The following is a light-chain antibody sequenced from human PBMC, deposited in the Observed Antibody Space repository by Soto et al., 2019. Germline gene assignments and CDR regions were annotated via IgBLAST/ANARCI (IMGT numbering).Light chain of an antibody. CDR1: QNIFSY. V-gene: IGKV1-39*01. CDR2: AAS. J-gene: IGKJ2*01. Sequence: DIQMTQSPSSLSASVGDRVTITCRASQNIFSYLSWYQHKPGKAPKLLIYAASSLQSGVPSRFSGSGSGTDFALTISSLQPEDFANFYCQQSYSVPHTFVQGTKVEI. CDR3: QQSYSVPHT.